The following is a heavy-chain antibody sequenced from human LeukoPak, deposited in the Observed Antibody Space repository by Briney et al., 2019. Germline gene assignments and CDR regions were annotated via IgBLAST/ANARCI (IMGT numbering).Heavy chain of an antibody. CDR3: ARVGMYSSSWYDAFDI. Sequence: ASVKVSCKASGYTFTGYYMHWVRQAPGQGLEWMGWINPNSGGTNYAQKFQGRATMTRDTSISTAYMELSRLRSDDTAVYYCARVGMYSSSWYDAFDIWGQGTMVTVSS. V-gene: IGHV1-2*02. CDR2: INPNSGGT. J-gene: IGHJ3*02. D-gene: IGHD6-13*01. CDR1: GYTFTGYY.